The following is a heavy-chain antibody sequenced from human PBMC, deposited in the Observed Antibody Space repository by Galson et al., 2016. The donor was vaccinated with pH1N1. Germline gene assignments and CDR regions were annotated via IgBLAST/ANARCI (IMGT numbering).Heavy chain of an antibody. CDR3: ARDANVNIVTTSAFDI. CDR1: GFTFSDYY. CDR2: ISGTTGYT. D-gene: IGHD5-12*01. Sequence: SLRLSCAASGFTFSDYYMSWIRQAPGKGLEWVSCISGTTGYTNYADSLQGRFTISRDNTKNSVYLQMNSLRAEDTAIYYCARDANVNIVTTSAFDIWGQGTMVTVSS. V-gene: IGHV3-11*05. J-gene: IGHJ3*02.